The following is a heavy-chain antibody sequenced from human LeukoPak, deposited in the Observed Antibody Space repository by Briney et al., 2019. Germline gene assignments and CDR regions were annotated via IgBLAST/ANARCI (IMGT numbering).Heavy chain of an antibody. D-gene: IGHD6-13*01. Sequence: SVKVSCKASGYTFTIYDINWVRQAPGQGLEWMGRIIPILGIANYAQKFQGRVTITADKSTSTAYMELSSLRSEDTAVYYCARLEQLGAFDIWGQGTMVTVSS. V-gene: IGHV1-69*04. J-gene: IGHJ3*02. CDR1: GYTFTIYD. CDR2: IIPILGIA. CDR3: ARLEQLGAFDI.